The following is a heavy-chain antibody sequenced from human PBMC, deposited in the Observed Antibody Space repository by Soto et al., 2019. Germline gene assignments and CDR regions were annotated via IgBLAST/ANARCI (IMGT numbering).Heavy chain of an antibody. Sequence: SETLSLTCTVSGGSISSSSYYWGWIRQPPGKGLEWIGSIYYSGSTYYNPSLKSRVTISVDTSKNQFSLKLSSVTAADTAVYYCARQGICSSTSCYLFDYWGQGTLVTVSS. D-gene: IGHD2-2*01. CDR1: GGSISSSSYY. J-gene: IGHJ4*02. CDR3: ARQGICSSTSCYLFDY. CDR2: IYYSGST. V-gene: IGHV4-39*01.